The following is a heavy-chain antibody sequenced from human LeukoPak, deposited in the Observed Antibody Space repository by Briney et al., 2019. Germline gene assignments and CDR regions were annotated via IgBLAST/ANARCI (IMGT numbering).Heavy chain of an antibody. CDR2: ISYDGSNK. Sequence: GGSLGLSCAASGFTFSSYAMHWVRQAPGKGLEWVAVISYDGSNKYYADSVKGRFTISRDNSKNTLYLQMNSLRAEDTAVYYCARDVLRYFEGQYGMDVWGQGTTVTVSS. J-gene: IGHJ6*02. CDR3: ARDVLRYFEGQYGMDV. D-gene: IGHD3-9*01. CDR1: GFTFSSYA. V-gene: IGHV3-30-3*01.